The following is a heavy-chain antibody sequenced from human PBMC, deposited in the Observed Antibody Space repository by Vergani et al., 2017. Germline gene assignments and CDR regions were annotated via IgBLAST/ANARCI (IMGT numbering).Heavy chain of an antibody. Sequence: QVQLVQSGAEVKKPGASVKVSCKAPGHTFTDYFMHWVRQAPGQGLEWMGWINPNSGGTNYAQKFQGRVTMTRDTSISTAYMELSNLRSDETAVYYCARVGTSSNRDSFDYWGQGTLVTVSS. V-gene: IGHV1-2*02. CDR2: INPNSGGT. D-gene: IGHD2-2*01. J-gene: IGHJ4*02. CDR1: GHTFTDYF. CDR3: ARVGTSSNRDSFDY.